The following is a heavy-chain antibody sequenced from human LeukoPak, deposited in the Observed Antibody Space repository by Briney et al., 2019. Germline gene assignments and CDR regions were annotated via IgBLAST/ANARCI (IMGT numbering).Heavy chain of an antibody. CDR1: GGSFSDYS. D-gene: IGHD5-12*01. CDR3: VRSGYDYDWFDP. Sequence: SVKVSCTASGGSFSDYSISWVRQASGQGLEWMGRIIAILDTAHYAQKFQGRFTITADKSTTTVYMELSSLRSDDTAVYYCVRSGYDYDWFDPWGQGTLVTVSS. CDR2: IIAILDTA. J-gene: IGHJ5*02. V-gene: IGHV1-69*08.